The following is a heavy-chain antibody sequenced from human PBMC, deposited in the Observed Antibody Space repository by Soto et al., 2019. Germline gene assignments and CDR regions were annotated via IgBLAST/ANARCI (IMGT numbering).Heavy chain of an antibody. D-gene: IGHD3-3*01. Sequence: SETLSLTCAVYGGSFSGYYWSWIRQPPGKGLEWIGEINHSGSTNYNPSLKSRVTISVDTSKNQFSLKLSSVTAADTAVYYCARGRSVRFLEWSLSSYYYMDVWGKGTTVTVSS. CDR3: ARGRSVRFLEWSLSSYYYMDV. J-gene: IGHJ6*03. CDR1: GGSFSGYY. V-gene: IGHV4-34*01. CDR2: INHSGST.